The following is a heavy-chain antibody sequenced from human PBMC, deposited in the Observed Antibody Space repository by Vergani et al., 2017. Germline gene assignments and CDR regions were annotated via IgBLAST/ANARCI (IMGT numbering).Heavy chain of an antibody. CDR1: GGTFSSYA. CDR2: IIPIFGTA. Sequence: QVQLVQSGAEVKKPGSSVKVSCKASGGTFSSYAISWVRQAPGQGLEWMGGIIPIFGTANYAQKFQGRVTITEDTSTDTAYMELSSLRSEDTAVYYCATAYGYYYDSSGYYRFDYWGQGTLVTVSS. D-gene: IGHD3-22*01. CDR3: ATAYGYYYDSSGYYRFDY. V-gene: IGHV1-69*06. J-gene: IGHJ4*02.